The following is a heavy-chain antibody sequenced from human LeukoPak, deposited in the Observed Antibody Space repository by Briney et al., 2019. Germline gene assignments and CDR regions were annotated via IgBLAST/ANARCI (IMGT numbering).Heavy chain of an antibody. V-gene: IGHV1-46*01. D-gene: IGHD6-6*01. Sequence: ASVKVSCKASGYTFTKYYIHCVRQAPGQGLEWMGIINPSGASTNYAPRFQGRVTMTKDTTTSTVYMEMSSLRSEATAVYYCALPRGGYSSSPFDYWGQGTLVTVSS. CDR3: ALPRGGYSSSPFDY. CDR2: INPSGAST. CDR1: GYTFTKYY. J-gene: IGHJ4*02.